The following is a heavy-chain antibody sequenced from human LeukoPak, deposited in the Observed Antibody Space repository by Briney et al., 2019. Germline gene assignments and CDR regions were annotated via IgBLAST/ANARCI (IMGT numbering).Heavy chain of an antibody. CDR1: GGTFSSYA. J-gene: IGHJ6*02. V-gene: IGHV1-69*13. CDR2: IIPIFGTA. Sequence: SVKVSCKASGGTFSSYAISWVRQAPGQGLEWMGGIIPIFGTANYAQKFQGRVTITADESTSTAYMELSSLRSEDTAVYYCARGGYCSSTSCRSYYYYGMDVWGQGTTVTVSS. D-gene: IGHD2-2*01. CDR3: ARGGYCSSTSCRSYYYYGMDV.